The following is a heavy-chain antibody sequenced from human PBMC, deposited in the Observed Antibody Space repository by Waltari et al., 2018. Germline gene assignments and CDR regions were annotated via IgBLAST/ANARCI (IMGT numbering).Heavy chain of an antibody. V-gene: IGHV4-59*01. J-gene: IGHJ4*02. Sequence: QVQLQESGPGLVKPSETLSLTCTVSGGSISSYYWSWIRQPPGKGREWIGYIYYSGSTHDNPSLKSRGTISVDTSKNQFSLKLSSVTAADTAVYYCARGRGDYYDSSGYYYGSWGQGTLVTVSS. CDR2: IYYSGST. CDR1: GGSISSYY. D-gene: IGHD3-22*01. CDR3: ARGRGDYYDSSGYYYGS.